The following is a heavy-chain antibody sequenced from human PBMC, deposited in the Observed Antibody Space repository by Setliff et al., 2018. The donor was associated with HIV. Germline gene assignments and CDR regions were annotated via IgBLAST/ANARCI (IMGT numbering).Heavy chain of an antibody. D-gene: IGHD3-10*01. J-gene: IGHJ4*02. CDR3: ATATGYHDSGSLQN. CDR1: GYTFTSYA. Sequence: RASVKVSCKASGYTFTSYAMNWVRQAPGQGLEWMGWIMPIFGPANYAQKFQGRVTITRDEFTNTGYMELSSLRSEGAAVYYCATATGYHDSGSLQNWGQGTLVTVSS. V-gene: IGHV1-69*13. CDR2: IMPIFGPA.